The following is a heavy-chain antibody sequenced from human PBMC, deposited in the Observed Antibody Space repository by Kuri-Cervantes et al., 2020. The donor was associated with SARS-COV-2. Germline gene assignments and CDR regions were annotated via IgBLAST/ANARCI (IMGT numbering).Heavy chain of an antibody. V-gene: IGHV2-70*11. Sequence: SGPTLVKPTQTLTLTCTFSGFSLTTSGMCVAWIRQPPGKALEWLARIDWDDDKYYKTSLTTRLSISKDTSKDQVVLTMTNMGPVDTATYYCVRIRAATVIADYWGQGTLVTVSS. D-gene: IGHD2-21*01. CDR3: VRIRAATVIADY. CDR1: GFSLTTSGMC. CDR2: IDWDDDK. J-gene: IGHJ4*02.